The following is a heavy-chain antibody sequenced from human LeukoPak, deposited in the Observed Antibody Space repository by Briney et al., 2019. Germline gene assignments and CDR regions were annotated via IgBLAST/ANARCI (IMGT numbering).Heavy chain of an antibody. J-gene: IGHJ6*03. CDR3: ARRAYSSGWPYYCYYMDA. D-gene: IGHD6-19*01. CDR1: GYAFSDYF. V-gene: IGHV1-2*02. Sequence: ASVKVSCKPSGYAFSDYFMHWVRQAPGQGLEWMGWINPKSGATDYAQKFQGRVSITGDTSTGTGYMEVSSLRSDDTAVYYCARRAYSSGWPYYCYYMDAWGTGTTVTVSS. CDR2: INPKSGAT.